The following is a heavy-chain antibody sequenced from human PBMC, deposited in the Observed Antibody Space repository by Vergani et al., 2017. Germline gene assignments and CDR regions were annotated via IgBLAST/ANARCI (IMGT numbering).Heavy chain of an antibody. J-gene: IGHJ4*02. CDR2: IYYSGST. V-gene: IGHV4-59*01. CDR3: ARGLRFLEWLHYFDY. D-gene: IGHD3-3*01. Sequence: QVQLQESGPGLVKPSETLSLTCTVSGGSISSYYWSWIRQPPGKGLEWVGYIYYSGSTNYNPSLKSRVTISVETSKNQFSLKLSSVTAADTAVYYCARGLRFLEWLHYFDYWGQGTLVTVSS. CDR1: GGSISSYY.